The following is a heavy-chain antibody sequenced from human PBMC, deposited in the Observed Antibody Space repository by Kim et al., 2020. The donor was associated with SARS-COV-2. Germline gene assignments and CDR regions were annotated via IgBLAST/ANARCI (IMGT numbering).Heavy chain of an antibody. CDR3: AKVRGTAVYYYYGMDV. J-gene: IGHJ6*02. V-gene: IGHV3-23*01. Sequence: SMKGRFTISGDNSKNTLVLQMNSLRAEDTAVYYCAKVRGTAVYYYYGMDVWGQGTTVTVSS. D-gene: IGHD3-10*01.